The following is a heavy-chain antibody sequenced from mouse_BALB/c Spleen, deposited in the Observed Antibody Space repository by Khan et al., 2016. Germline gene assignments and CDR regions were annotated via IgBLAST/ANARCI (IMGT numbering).Heavy chain of an antibody. CDR3: ARWDGNYGPFAY. Sequence: VQLQQSGPELVKPGASVKVSCKGSGYAFTTYNMYWVKQSHGKSLEWIGYIDPYNGVSSYNQKFKDKATLTVDESSSTAYMHLNSLTSEDSAVYYCARWDGNYGPFAYWGQGTLVTVSA. V-gene: IGHV1S135*01. J-gene: IGHJ3*01. D-gene: IGHD2-1*01. CDR1: GYAFTTYN. CDR2: IDPYNGVS.